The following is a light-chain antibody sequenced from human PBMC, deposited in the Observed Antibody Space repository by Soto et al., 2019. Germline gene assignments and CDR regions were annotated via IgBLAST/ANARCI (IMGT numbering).Light chain of an antibody. CDR1: QGISNY. CDR2: DAS. V-gene: IGKV1-33*01. Sequence: DLQMPQSPSSLSASVGDRVTITCQASQGISNYLNWYQHKPGKAPKVLIYDASHLETGVPSRFSGSGSGTDFTFTIRSLQPEDIATYYCQQYDNVPYTFGQGTKLEIK. CDR3: QQYDNVPYT. J-gene: IGKJ2*01.